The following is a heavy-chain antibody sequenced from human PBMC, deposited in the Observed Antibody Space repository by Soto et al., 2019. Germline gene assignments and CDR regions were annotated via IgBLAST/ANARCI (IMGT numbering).Heavy chain of an antibody. CDR2: ITDYNRNT. V-gene: IGHV1-18*04. Sequence: SAKGYYNGPGYTLTRYVISWVRQAPGQGLEWMGWITDYNRNTNYAQKLQGRVNMTTDTSTSTAYMELRSLRSDDTAVYYCATASLGWRQGTLVAASS. CDR1: GYTLTRYV. CDR3: ATASLG. D-gene: IGHD3-16*01. J-gene: IGHJ4*02.